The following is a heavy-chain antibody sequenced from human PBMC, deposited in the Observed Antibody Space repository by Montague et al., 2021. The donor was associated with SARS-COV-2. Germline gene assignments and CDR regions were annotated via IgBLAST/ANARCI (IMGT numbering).Heavy chain of an antibody. Sequence: CAISGDSVFSHRATRDWLRQAPSTDLEWVGRTYYRTMWKSDYARSVKSRIAINPDTSKNQFSLQLSSVTPEDTALYYCVRGIEAAGSYDYWGQGTLVTVSS. D-gene: IGHD6-13*01. CDR3: VRGIEAAGSYDY. CDR1: GDSVFSHRAT. J-gene: IGHJ4*02. CDR2: TYYRTMWKS. V-gene: IGHV6-1*01.